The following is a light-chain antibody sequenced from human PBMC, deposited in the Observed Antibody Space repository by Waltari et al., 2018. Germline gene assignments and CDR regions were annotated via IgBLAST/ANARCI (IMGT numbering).Light chain of an antibody. CDR1: HLGNKY. J-gene: IGLJ1*01. CDR2: QDV. V-gene: IGLV3-1*01. CDR3: QVWDTSLNYV. Sequence: SYELTQPPSVSVSPGQTAPIPCSGDHLGNKYTCWYQQKTGQSPVLIIYQDVKRPSGAPERFSASISGNTATLTISGAQALDEADYYCQVWDTSLNYVFGAGTKVTVL.